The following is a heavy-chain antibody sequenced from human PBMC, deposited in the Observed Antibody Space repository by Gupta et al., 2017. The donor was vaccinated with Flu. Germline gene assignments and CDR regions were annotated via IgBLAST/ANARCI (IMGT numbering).Heavy chain of an antibody. CDR3: ARRKYPSMDV. Sequence: QVQLVESGGGLVKPGGPLRLSCAASGFTFSDYYMSWIRQTPGKGLEWISYISSSGKTTDYADSVKGRFTISRDNAKNALYLEMNSLRAEDTAVYYCARRKYPSMDVWGKGTTVTVSS. CDR2: ISSSGKTT. CDR1: GFTFSDYY. D-gene: IGHD2-2*01. V-gene: IGHV3-11*01. J-gene: IGHJ6*03.